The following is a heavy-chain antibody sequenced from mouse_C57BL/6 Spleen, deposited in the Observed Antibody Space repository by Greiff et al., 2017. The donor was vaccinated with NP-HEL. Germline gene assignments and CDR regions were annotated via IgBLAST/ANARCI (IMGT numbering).Heavy chain of an antibody. CDR1: GYTFTNYD. CDR3: ASYSSSLDY. CDR2: IYPRDGRT. J-gene: IGHJ2*01. D-gene: IGHD1-1*01. Sequence: VQLQQSGPELVKPGASVKLSCKASGYTFTNYDINWVKQRPGQGLEWIGWIYPRDGRTKYHEKFKGKATLTVDTSSRTAYMELHSLTSEDSAVYFCASYSSSLDYWGQGTTLTGSS. V-gene: IGHV1-85*01.